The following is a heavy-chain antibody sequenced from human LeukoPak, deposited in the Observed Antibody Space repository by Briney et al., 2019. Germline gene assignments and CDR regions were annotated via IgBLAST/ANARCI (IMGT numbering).Heavy chain of an antibody. CDR1: GYSFTSYW. Sequence: GESLKISCKGSGYSFTSYWISWVRQMPGKGLERMGRVDPSDSYTNYSPSFQGHVTISADKSISTAYLQWSSLKASDTAMYYCARHPDYGDYPNWYDPWGQGTLVTVSS. V-gene: IGHV5-10-1*01. D-gene: IGHD4-17*01. CDR3: ARHPDYGDYPNWYDP. J-gene: IGHJ5*02. CDR2: VDPSDSYT.